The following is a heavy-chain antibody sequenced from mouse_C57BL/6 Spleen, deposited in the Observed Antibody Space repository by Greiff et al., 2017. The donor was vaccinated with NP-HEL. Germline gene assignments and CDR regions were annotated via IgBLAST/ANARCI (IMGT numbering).Heavy chain of an antibody. J-gene: IGHJ4*01. Sequence: EVQRVESGGGLVKPGGSLKLSCAASGFTFSSYAMSWVRQTPEKRLEWVATISDGGSYTYYPDNVKGRFTISRDNAKNNLYLQMSHLKSEDTAMYYCAREYYGSSYSYAMDDWGQGTSVTVSS. V-gene: IGHV5-4*01. D-gene: IGHD1-1*01. CDR3: AREYYGSSYSYAMDD. CDR1: GFTFSSYA. CDR2: ISDGGSYT.